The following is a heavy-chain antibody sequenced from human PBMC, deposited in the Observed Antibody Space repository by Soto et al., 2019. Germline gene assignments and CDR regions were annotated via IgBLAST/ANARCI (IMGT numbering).Heavy chain of an antibody. CDR1: GGSVSSGSYY. CDR2: IYYSGST. D-gene: IGHD4-4*01. V-gene: IGHV4-61*01. Sequence: QVQLQESGPGLVKPSETLSLTCTVSGGSVSSGSYYWSWIRQPPGKGLEWIGYIYYSGSTNYNPSCMSRVTISVDTSKNQFSLKLSSVTAADTAVYYCASDSPTTVTYYYYGMDVWGQWTTVTVSS. J-gene: IGHJ6*02. CDR3: ASDSPTTVTYYYYGMDV.